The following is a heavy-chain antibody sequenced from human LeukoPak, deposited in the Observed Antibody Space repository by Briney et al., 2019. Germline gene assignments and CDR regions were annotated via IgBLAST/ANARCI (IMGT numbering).Heavy chain of an antibody. CDR3: ARDSGSYYPFDY. CDR1: GGSISSYY. J-gene: IGHJ4*02. D-gene: IGHD1-26*01. Sequence: PSETLSLTCTVAGGSISSYYWSWVRQPAGKGLEWIGRIYASGSTTYNPYIKSRVTMSVDTSKNQFSLKLSSVTAADTAVYYCARDSGSYYPFDYWGQGTLVTVSS. V-gene: IGHV4-4*07. CDR2: IYASGST.